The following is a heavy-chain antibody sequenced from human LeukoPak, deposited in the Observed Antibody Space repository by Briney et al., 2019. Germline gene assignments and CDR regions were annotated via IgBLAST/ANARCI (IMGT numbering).Heavy chain of an antibody. Sequence: GGSLRLSCAASGFTFSNYGMHWVRQAPGKGLEWVAFLRYGGINKYYADSVKGRFTISRDTSKNTLYLQMNSLRAEDTAVYYCATNYGSGSYYNFDYWGQGTLVTASS. V-gene: IGHV3-30*02. J-gene: IGHJ4*02. CDR2: LRYGGINK. CDR3: ATNYGSGSYYNFDY. D-gene: IGHD3-10*01. CDR1: GFTFSNYG.